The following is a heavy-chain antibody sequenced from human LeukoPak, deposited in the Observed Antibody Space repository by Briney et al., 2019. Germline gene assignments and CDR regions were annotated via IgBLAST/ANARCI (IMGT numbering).Heavy chain of an antibody. D-gene: IGHD3-10*01. V-gene: IGHV4-59*01. CDR2: IDHTGIT. CDR1: GGSISSNY. J-gene: IGHJ6*03. CDR3: AREVLVWFGEYNYYYMDV. Sequence: PSETLSLTCTVSGGSISSNYWSWIRQPPGKGLKWIGYIDHTGITNYNPSLNSRVTISRDTSKNHFSLELSSATAADTAVYYCAREVLVWFGEYNYYYMDVWGKGTTVTVSS.